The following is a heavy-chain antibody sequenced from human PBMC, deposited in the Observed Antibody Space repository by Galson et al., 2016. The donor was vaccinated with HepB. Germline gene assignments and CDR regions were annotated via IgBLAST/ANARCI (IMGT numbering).Heavy chain of an antibody. D-gene: IGHD3-3*01. J-gene: IGHJ3*01. CDR1: GGSFSGYD. CDR3: ARNRFRSGYSDL. V-gene: IGHV4-34*01. CDR2: ITHKGTT. Sequence: TLSLTCAVYGGSFSGYDWTWIRQPPGKGLEWIGEITHKGTTNYNPSLNSRVTMSVDTSKNQFSLTLTSVTAADTALYFCARNRFRSGYSDLWGQGIMVNVSS.